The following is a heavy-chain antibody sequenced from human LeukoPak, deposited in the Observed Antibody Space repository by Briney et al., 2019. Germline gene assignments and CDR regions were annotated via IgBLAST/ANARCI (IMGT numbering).Heavy chain of an antibody. CDR3: ARTTEAHSWRTRYYDYYMDV. V-gene: IGHV4-59*01. CDR1: GGSISSYY. J-gene: IGHJ6*03. D-gene: IGHD6-13*01. Sequence: NTSETLSLTCTVSGGSISSYYWSWIRQPPGKGLEWIGYIYYSGSTNYNPSLKSRLTISVDTSKNQFSLKLSSVTAADTAVYYCARTTEAHSWRTRYYDYYMDVWGKGTTVAVSS. CDR2: IYYSGST.